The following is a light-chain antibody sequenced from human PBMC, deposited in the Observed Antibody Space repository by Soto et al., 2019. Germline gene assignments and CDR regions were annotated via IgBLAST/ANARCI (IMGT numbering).Light chain of an antibody. Sequence: EIVLTQSPGTLSLSPGERATLSCRASQSVSRNYLAWYQQKPGQAPRLLIYAASSRISGIPDRFSGSGSGTDFTLTISSLEPEDFAVYHCQQYGSAPPTFGQGTKLQIK. CDR1: QSVSRNY. CDR3: QQYGSAPPT. V-gene: IGKV3-20*01. J-gene: IGKJ1*01. CDR2: AAS.